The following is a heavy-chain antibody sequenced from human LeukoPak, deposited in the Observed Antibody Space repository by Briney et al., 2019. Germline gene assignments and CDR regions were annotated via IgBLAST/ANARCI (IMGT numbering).Heavy chain of an antibody. V-gene: IGHV4-39*07. CDR3: ARGGXYGSGNDFRFDP. CDR1: GDSIIGYY. J-gene: IGHJ5*02. CDR2: IYYTGNT. Sequence: ETLSLXCSVSGDSIIGYYWGWIRQPPGKGLEWIGNIYYTGNTYYNSSLKSRVTISLDTSKNQFSLKLKSVTAADTAVYYCARGGXYGSGNDFRFDPWGQGTLVTVSS. D-gene: IGHD3-10*01.